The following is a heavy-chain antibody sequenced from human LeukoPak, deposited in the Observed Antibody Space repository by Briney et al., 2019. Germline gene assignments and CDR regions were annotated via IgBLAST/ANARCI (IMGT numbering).Heavy chain of an antibody. D-gene: IGHD3-22*01. CDR3: ARGPGRGYYDSSAHWGGFDY. CDR2: IYYSGST. V-gene: IGHV4-59*01. Sequence: PSETLSLTCAVYGGSFSGYYWSWIRQPPGKGLEWIGYIYYSGSTNYNPSLKSRVTISVDTSKNQFSLKLSSVTAADTAVYYCARGPGRGYYDSSAHWGGFDYWGQGTLVTVSS. J-gene: IGHJ4*02. CDR1: GGSFSGYY.